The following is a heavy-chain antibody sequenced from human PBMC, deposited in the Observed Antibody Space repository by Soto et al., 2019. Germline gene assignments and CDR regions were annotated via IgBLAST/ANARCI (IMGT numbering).Heavy chain of an antibody. D-gene: IGHD6-19*01. CDR2: INPNSGGT. J-gene: IGHJ4*02. V-gene: IGHV1-2*02. CDR3: TYSSGWFDFDY. CDR1: GYTFTGYY. Sequence: ASVKVSCKASGYTFTGYYMHWVRQAPGQGLEWMGWINPNSGGTNYAQKFQGRVTMTRDTSISTAYMEPSRLRSDDTAVYYCTYSSGWFDFDYWGQGTLVTVSS.